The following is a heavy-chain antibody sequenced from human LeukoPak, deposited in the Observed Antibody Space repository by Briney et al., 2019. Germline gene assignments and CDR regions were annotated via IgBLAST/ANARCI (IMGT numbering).Heavy chain of an antibody. Sequence: SETLSLTCAVSGGSISSGDYSWSWIRQPPGKGLEWIGYIYHSGRTLYNPSLKSRVTISVDTSKNQISLEVTSVTAADTAVYYCARDGGYGHYDYWGRGTLVTVSS. J-gene: IGHJ4*02. D-gene: IGHD5-18*01. CDR2: IYHSGRT. CDR1: GGSISSGDYS. V-gene: IGHV4-30-2*01. CDR3: ARDGGYGHYDY.